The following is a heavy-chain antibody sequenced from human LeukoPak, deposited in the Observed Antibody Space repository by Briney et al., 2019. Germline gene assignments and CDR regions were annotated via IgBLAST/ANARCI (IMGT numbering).Heavy chain of an antibody. CDR3: ASLPIAAAGTSLDY. V-gene: IGHV3-53*01. J-gene: IGHJ4*02. CDR1: GFTVSSNY. D-gene: IGHD6-13*01. Sequence: PGGSLRLSCAASGFTVSSNYMSWVRQAPGKGLEWVSVIYSGGSTYYADSVKGRFTISRDNSKNTLYLQMNSLRAGDTAVYYCASLPIAAAGTSLDYWGQGTLVTVSS. CDR2: IYSGGST.